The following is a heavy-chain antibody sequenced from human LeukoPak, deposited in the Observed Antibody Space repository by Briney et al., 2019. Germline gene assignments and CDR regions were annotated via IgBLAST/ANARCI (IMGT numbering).Heavy chain of an antibody. V-gene: IGHV3-23*01. CDR3: VKDFLHGPHIEPVGSVGPFDY. CDR1: GFTFSSYA. CDR2: LHADSGMT. D-gene: IGHD2-2*01. Sequence: GGSLRLSCATSGFTFSSYAMSWVRQAPGKGLEWVSGLHADSGMTYYADSVKGRFTISRDNSKNTLYFQMNSLRAEDTAVYYCVKDFLHGPHIEPVGSVGPFDYWGQGTLVTVSS. J-gene: IGHJ4*02.